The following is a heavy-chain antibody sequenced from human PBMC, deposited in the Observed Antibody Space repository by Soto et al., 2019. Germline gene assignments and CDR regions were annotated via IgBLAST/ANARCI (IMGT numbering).Heavy chain of an antibody. D-gene: IGHD3-22*01. Sequence: GESLKISCKGSGYSFTSYWISWVRQMPGKGLEWMGRIDPSDSYTNYSPSFQGHVTISADKSISTAYLQWSSLKASDTAMYYCATSYDSSGYLTQTYWGQGTLVTAPQ. V-gene: IGHV5-10-1*01. J-gene: IGHJ4*02. CDR3: ATSYDSSGYLTQTY. CDR1: GYSFTSYW. CDR2: IDPSDSYT.